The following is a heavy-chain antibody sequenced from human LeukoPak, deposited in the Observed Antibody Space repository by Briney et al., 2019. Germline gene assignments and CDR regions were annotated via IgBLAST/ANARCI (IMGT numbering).Heavy chain of an antibody. CDR2: IRSKAYGGTT. CDR3: TRDGYGDYFDY. D-gene: IGHD4-17*01. Sequence: GGSLRLSCTASGFTFGDYAMSWVRQAPGKGLEWVGFIRSKAYGGTTEYAAPVKGRFTISRDDSKSIAYLQMNSLKTEDTAVYYCTRDGYGDYFDYWGQGTLVTVSS. V-gene: IGHV3-49*04. CDR1: GFTFGDYA. J-gene: IGHJ4*02.